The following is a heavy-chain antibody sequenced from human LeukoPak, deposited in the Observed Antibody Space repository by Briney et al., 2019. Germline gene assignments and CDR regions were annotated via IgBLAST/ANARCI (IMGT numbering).Heavy chain of an antibody. CDR2: IYYSGST. D-gene: IGHD6-13*01. Sequence: SETLSLTCTVSGGSISSYYWSWNRQPAGKGLEWIGYIYYSGSTNYNPSLKSRVTISVGTSKNQFSLKLSSVTAADTAVYYCARAGGIAAAGLFDYWGQGTLVTVSS. V-gene: IGHV4-59*12. CDR1: GGSISSYY. J-gene: IGHJ4*02. CDR3: ARAGGIAAAGLFDY.